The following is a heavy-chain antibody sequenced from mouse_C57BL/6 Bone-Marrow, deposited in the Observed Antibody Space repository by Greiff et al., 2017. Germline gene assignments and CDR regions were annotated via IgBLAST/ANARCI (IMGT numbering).Heavy chain of an antibody. CDR2: IWTGGGT. V-gene: IGHV2-9-1*01. Sequence: VQLQQSGPGLVAPSQSLSITCTVSGFSLTSYAISWVRQPPGKGLEWLGVIWTGGGTNYNSDLKSRLSISKDNSKSQVFLKMNSLQTYDTARYYCARRGDCNYEGVDYWGQGTSVTVSS. D-gene: IGHD2-1*01. CDR1: GFSLTSYA. J-gene: IGHJ4*01. CDR3: ARRGDCNYEGVDY.